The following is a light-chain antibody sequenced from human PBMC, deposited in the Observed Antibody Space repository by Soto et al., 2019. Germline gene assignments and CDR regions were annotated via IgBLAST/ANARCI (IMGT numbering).Light chain of an antibody. CDR1: QTISSW. CDR3: QQYDYSRT. Sequence: DIQMTQSPSTLSGSLGDRVTITCRASQTISSWLAWYQHKPGKAPKLLMFDVSNLESGVPSRFSGSGSGTGFTLTISSVHSDDFATYYCQQYDYSRTFGQGTKVDIK. V-gene: IGKV1-5*01. CDR2: DVS. J-gene: IGKJ1*01.